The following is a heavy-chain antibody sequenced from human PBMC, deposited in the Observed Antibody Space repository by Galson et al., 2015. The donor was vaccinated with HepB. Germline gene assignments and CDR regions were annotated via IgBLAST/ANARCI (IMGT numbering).Heavy chain of an antibody. J-gene: IGHJ4*02. CDR3: ARHYDYVWGSYRIPGGYFDY. V-gene: IGHV3-7*03. CDR1: GFTFNNFW. Sequence: SLRLSCAASGFTFNNFWMSWVRQAPGKGLEWVANIKQDGSEKYYVDSVKGRFAISRDNAKNSLYLQMNSLRAEDMAVYYCARHYDYVWGSYRIPGGYFDYWGQGTLVTVSP. CDR2: IKQDGSEK. D-gene: IGHD3-16*02.